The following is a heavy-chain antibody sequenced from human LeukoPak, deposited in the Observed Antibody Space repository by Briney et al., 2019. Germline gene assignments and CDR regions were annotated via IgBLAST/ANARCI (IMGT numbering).Heavy chain of an antibody. V-gene: IGHV3-48*04. CDR2: ISSSGSTI. CDR3: ARGAGYGGNSDAFDI. J-gene: IGHJ3*02. CDR1: GFTFSSYW. Sequence: PGGSLRLSCAASGFTFSSYWMYWVRQAPGKGLEGVSYISSSGSTIYYADSVKGRFTISRDNAKNSLYLQMNSLRAEDTAVYYCARGAGYGGNSDAFDIWGQGTMVTVSS. D-gene: IGHD4-23*01.